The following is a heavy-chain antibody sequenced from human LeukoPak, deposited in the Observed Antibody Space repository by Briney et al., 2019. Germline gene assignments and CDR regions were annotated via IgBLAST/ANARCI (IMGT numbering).Heavy chain of an antibody. CDR1: GITFSSLW. V-gene: IGHV3-7*01. CDR3: ASSHLAYCSGGRCYSGY. CDR2: IKHDGSEE. J-gene: IGHJ4*02. D-gene: IGHD2-15*01. Sequence: GGSLRLSCEVSGITFSSLWMSWFRQAPGAGLGWVADIKHDGSEEHYVASVKGRFTISRDNAKLYLQMNSLRADDTAVYYCASSHLAYCSGGRCYSGYWGQGTLVTVSS.